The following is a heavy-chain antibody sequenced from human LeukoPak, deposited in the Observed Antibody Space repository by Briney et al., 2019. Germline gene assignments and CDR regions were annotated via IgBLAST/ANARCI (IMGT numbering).Heavy chain of an antibody. CDR3: ARVAGDGWFDP. V-gene: IGHV3-64*01. CDR1: GFTFSSYA. D-gene: IGHD5-24*01. J-gene: IGHJ5*02. CDR2: IDNNGGST. Sequence: GGSLRLSCAASGFTFSSYAMHWVRQAAGKGLEYVSAIDNNGGSTYYANSVRGRFTISRANSKNTLYLQMGSLRVEDMAVYYCARVAGDGWFDPWGQGTLVTVSS.